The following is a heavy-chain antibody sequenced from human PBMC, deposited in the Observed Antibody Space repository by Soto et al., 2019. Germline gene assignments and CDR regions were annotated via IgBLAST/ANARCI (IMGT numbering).Heavy chain of an antibody. J-gene: IGHJ4*02. CDR1: GFTFSSYA. Sequence: EVQLLESGGGLVQPGGSLRLSCAASGFTFSSYAMSWVRQAPGKGLEWVSVISGSGAGTYYADSVKGRFTISRGTSKNALDLQMSGLRGEDTAVYYCAKVGGDILTAFLYYFDYWGQGNLVTVSS. D-gene: IGHD3-9*01. CDR2: ISGSGAGT. V-gene: IGHV3-23*01. CDR3: AKVGGDILTAFLYYFDY.